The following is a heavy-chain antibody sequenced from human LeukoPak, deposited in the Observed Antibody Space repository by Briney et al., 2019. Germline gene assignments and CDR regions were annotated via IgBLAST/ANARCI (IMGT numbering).Heavy chain of an antibody. V-gene: IGHV3-53*01. J-gene: IGHJ3*02. CDR3: AKRVTIFGVVPSGDAFDI. CDR1: GFIVSSDY. Sequence: GGSLRLSCAASGFIVSSDYMSWVRQTPGKGLEWVSVIYSGGHTYYADSVKGRFTISRDNSKNTLYLQMNSLRAEDTAVYYCAKRVTIFGVVPSGDAFDIWGQGTMVTVSS. D-gene: IGHD3-3*01. CDR2: IYSGGHT.